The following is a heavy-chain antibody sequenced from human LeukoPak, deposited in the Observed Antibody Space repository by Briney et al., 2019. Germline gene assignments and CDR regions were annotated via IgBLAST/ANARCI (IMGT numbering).Heavy chain of an antibody. V-gene: IGHV3-7*01. CDR2: IKQDGSEK. Sequence: GGSLRLSCAASGFIFSSYWLSWVRQAPGKGLEWVANIKQDGSEKYYVDSVKGRFTISRDNAKNSLYLQMNSLRAEDTAVYYCAGLPSLWGQGTPVTVSS. CDR1: GFIFSSYW. J-gene: IGHJ4*02. CDR3: AGLPSL. D-gene: IGHD6-6*01.